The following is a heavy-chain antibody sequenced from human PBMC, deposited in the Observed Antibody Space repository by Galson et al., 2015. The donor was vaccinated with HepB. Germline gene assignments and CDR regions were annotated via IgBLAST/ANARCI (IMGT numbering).Heavy chain of an antibody. D-gene: IGHD2-8*01. CDR1: GFSLSTSGMS. CDR2: IYRDDDK. V-gene: IGHV2-5*02. CDR3: AHTPSREWWTYFDL. J-gene: IGHJ2*01. Sequence: PALVKPTQTLTLTCTFSGFSLSTSGMSVGWIRQPPGKALEWLAIIYRDDDKRYSPSLKTRLSIIKDTSKNQVVLTMTNMDPVDTATYYCAHTPSREWWTYFDLWGRGTLVTVSS.